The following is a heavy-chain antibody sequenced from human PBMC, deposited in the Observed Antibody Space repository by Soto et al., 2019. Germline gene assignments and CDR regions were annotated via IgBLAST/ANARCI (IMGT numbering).Heavy chain of an antibody. CDR1: GFTFSSYG. CDR3: AKDRLVVPAAMNHYYYYGMDV. CDR2: ISYDGSNK. J-gene: IGHJ6*02. V-gene: IGHV3-30*18. D-gene: IGHD2-2*01. Sequence: PGGSLRLSCAASGFTFSSYGMHWVRQAPGKGLEWVAVISYDGSNKYYADSVKGRFTISRDNSKNTLYLQMNSLRAEDTAVYYCAKDRLVVPAAMNHYYYYGMDVWGQGTTVTVSS.